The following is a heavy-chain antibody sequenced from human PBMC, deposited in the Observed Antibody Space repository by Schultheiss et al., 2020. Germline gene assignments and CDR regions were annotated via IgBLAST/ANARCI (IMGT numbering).Heavy chain of an antibody. Sequence: GGSLRLSCAASEFTVSSNYMSWVRQTPGKGLEWVSLIYSGGSTYYADSVKGRFTISRDNSKNTLYLQMNSLRAEDTAVYYCVKADIVVVVAAGFDYWGQGTLVTVSS. CDR3: VKADIVVVVAAGFDY. J-gene: IGHJ4*02. CDR2: IYSGGST. V-gene: IGHV3-53*01. D-gene: IGHD2-15*01. CDR1: EFTVSSNY.